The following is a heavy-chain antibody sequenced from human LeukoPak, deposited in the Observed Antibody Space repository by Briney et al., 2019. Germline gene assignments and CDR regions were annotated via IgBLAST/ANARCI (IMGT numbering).Heavy chain of an antibody. J-gene: IGHJ3*02. CDR1: GFTFSRYS. V-gene: IGHV3-48*04. Sequence: RPGGSLRLSCAASGFTFSRYSMHWVRQIPGKGLEWVSYISSSGSTIYYADSVKGRFTISRDNAKNSLYLQMNSLRAEDTAVYYCARAQSRGLIAAFDIWGQGTMVTVSS. CDR3: ARAQSRGLIAAFDI. D-gene: IGHD3-16*01. CDR2: ISSSGSTI.